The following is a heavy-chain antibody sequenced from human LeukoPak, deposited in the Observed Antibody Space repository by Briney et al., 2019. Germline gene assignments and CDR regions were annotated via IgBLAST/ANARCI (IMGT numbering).Heavy chain of an antibody. D-gene: IGHD2-15*01. J-gene: IGHJ5*02. CDR2: IYHSGST. CDR1: GFTFSNAW. CDR3: ARDGIPNCSGGSCYAGNWFDP. V-gene: IGHV4-4*02. Sequence: GSLRLSCAASGFTFSNAWMSWVRQAPGKGLEWIGEIYHSGSTNYNPSLKSRVTISVDKSKNQFSLKLSSVTAADTAVYYCARDGIPNCSGGSCYAGNWFDPWGQGTLVTVSS.